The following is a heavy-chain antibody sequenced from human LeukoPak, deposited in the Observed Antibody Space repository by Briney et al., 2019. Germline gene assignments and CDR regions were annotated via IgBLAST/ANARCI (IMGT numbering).Heavy chain of an antibody. D-gene: IGHD2-2*01. CDR1: GFTLNMYW. Sequence: GGSLRLSCAASGFTLNMYWMRWVRQAPGKGLVWVSRINIDGSSISYADSVRGRFTISRDNHKNTLYLQMNNLRAEDTAVYYCTRKPADQTFFDFWGQGTLVTVSS. CDR3: TRKPADQTFFDF. V-gene: IGHV3-74*01. CDR2: INIDGSSI. J-gene: IGHJ4*02.